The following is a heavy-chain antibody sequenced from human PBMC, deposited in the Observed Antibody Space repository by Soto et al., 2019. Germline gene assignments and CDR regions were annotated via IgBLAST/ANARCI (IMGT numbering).Heavy chain of an antibody. CDR1: GDTFTGDE. CDR3: ARVPRGPRYFSYLDV. J-gene: IGHJ6*03. CDR2: MNLNGGNT. Sequence: QVQLVQSGAEVKKPGASVKVSCKASGDTFTGDEITCVRQATGQGLEWMGWMNLNGGNTGYAQTCQGRVSMTGNPSISTAYMELSSLRYEDTAVYYCARVPRGPRYFSYLDVWGKGTTVIVSS. V-gene: IGHV1-8*01.